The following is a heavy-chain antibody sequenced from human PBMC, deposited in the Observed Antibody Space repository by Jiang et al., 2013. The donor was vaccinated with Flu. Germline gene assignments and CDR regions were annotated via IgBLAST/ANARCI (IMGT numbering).Heavy chain of an antibody. CDR3: TAGAGHADHDY. J-gene: IGHJ4*02. D-gene: IGHD1-1*01. V-gene: IGHV3-15*01. CDR1: GFTFSDAW. Sequence: VQLVESGGNLVKPGGSLRLSCETSGFTFSDAWMSWVRQAPGRGLEWVGRIKSKASGGTRDFAAPVKGRFVISRDDSKNXVYLQMTSLKTEDTAVYYCTAGAGHADHDYVGQGALVTVSS. CDR2: IKSKASGGTR.